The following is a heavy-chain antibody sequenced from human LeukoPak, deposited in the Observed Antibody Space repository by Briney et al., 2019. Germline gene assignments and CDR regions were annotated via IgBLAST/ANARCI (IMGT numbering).Heavy chain of an antibody. CDR3: ARLGAWNYLDY. CDR2: IYYSGST. V-gene: IGHV4-39*01. Sequence: SETLSPTCTVSGGSISSSSYYWGWIRQPPGKGLEWIGSIYYSGSTYYNPSLKSRVTISVDTSKNQFSLKLSSVTAADTAVYYCARLGAWNYLDYWGQGTLVTVSS. CDR1: GGSISSSSYY. D-gene: IGHD2-21*02. J-gene: IGHJ4*02.